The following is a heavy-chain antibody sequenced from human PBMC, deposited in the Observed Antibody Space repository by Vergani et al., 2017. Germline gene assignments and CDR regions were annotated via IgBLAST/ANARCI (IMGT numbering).Heavy chain of an antibody. J-gene: IGHJ4*02. V-gene: IGHV3-33*01. CDR2: IHYDGSHE. CDR3: AGGRGCATIRLYFSGAFDY. D-gene: IGHD1-26*01. CDR1: GFSFSSFG. Sequence: QVQLVESGGGVVQPGRSLRLSCAASGFSFSSFGFHWVRQAPGKGLEWVAFIHYDGSHEYYIDSVKGRFTISRDNSKNTLILQMNGLRAEDTAVYYCAGGRGCATIRLYFSGAFDYWGLGTLVSVSS.